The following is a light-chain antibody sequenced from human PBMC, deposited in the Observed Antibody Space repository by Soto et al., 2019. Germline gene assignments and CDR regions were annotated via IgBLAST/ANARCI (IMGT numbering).Light chain of an antibody. J-gene: IGLJ1*01. CDR3: SSYTTGSTLYV. CDR2: EVS. CDR1: RNDIGAYKY. Sequence: QSALTQPASVSGSTGQSITISCTGSRNDIGAYKYVSWYQQYPGKAPKLIIVEVSNRPSGVSNRFSGSKSGNTASLTIAGLQAEDEADYHCSSYTTGSTLYVFGGGTKVTVL. V-gene: IGLV2-14*01.